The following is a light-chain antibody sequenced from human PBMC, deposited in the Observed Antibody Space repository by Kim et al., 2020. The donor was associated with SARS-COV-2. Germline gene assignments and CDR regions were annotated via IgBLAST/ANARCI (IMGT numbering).Light chain of an antibody. CDR1: SGHSSYA. Sequence: QLVLTQSPSASASLGASVKLTCTLSSGHSSYAIAWHQQQPEKGPRYLMKLNSDGSHSKGDGIPDRFSGSSSGAERYLTISSLQSEDEADYYCQTWGTGFHVVFGGGTQLTVL. J-gene: IGLJ2*01. CDR3: QTWGTGFHVV. CDR2: LNSDGSH. V-gene: IGLV4-69*01.